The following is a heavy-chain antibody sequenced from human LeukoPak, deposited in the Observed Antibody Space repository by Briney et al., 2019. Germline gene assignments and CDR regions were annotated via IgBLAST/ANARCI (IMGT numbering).Heavy chain of an antibody. V-gene: IGHV1-18*04. J-gene: IGHJ3*02. D-gene: IGHD2-2*01. Sequence: ASVKVSCKASGYTFTSYGISWVRQAPGQGLEWMGWISAYNGNTNYAQKLQGRVTMTTDTSTSTAYMELRSPRSDDTAVYYCARDPRIVVVPAATEGLDAFDIWGQGTMVTVSS. CDR1: GYTFTSYG. CDR2: ISAYNGNT. CDR3: ARDPRIVVVPAATEGLDAFDI.